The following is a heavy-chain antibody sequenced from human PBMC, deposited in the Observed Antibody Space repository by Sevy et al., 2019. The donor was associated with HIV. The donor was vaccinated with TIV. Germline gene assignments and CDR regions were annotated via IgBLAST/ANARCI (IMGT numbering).Heavy chain of an antibody. CDR2: ISSSSSYI. V-gene: IGHV3-21*01. D-gene: IGHD2-2*01. J-gene: IGHJ4*02. CDR1: GFTFSSYS. Sequence: GGSLRLSCAASGFTFSSYSMNWVRQAPGKGLEWVSSISSSSSYIYYANSVKGRFTISRDNTKNSLYLQMNSLRAEDTAVYYCGSDYCSSTSCWNYWGQGTLVTVSS. CDR3: GSDYCSSTSCWNY.